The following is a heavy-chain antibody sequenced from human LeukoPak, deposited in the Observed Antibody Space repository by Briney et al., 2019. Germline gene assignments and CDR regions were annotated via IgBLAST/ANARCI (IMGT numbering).Heavy chain of an antibody. CDR1: GGSISSYY. D-gene: IGHD2-15*01. J-gene: IGHJ4*02. CDR2: IYTSGST. Sequence: SETLSLTCTVSGGSISSYYWSWIRQPAGKGLEWIGRIYTSGSTSYNPSLKSRATMSVDTSKNQFSLKLSSVTAADTAVYYCARGNTLCSGGSCSTNIDYWGQGTLVTVSS. V-gene: IGHV4-4*07. CDR3: ARGNTLCSGGSCSTNIDY.